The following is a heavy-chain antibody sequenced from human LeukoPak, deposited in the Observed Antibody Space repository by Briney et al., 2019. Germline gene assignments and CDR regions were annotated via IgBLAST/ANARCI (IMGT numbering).Heavy chain of an antibody. V-gene: IGHV4-30-4*08. Sequence: SETLSLTCTVSGGSISSGDYYWSWIRQPPGKGLEWIGYIYYSGSTYYNPSLKSRVTISVDTSKNQFSLKLSSVTAADTAAYYCARGDYDFWSGYKNFDYWGQGTLVTVSS. CDR2: IYYSGST. J-gene: IGHJ4*02. CDR1: GGSISSGDYY. CDR3: ARGDYDFWSGYKNFDY. D-gene: IGHD3-3*01.